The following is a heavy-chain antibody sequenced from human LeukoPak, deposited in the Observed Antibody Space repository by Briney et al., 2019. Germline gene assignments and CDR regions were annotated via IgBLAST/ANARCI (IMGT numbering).Heavy chain of an antibody. CDR1: GGSISSYY. J-gene: IGHJ5*02. D-gene: IGHD3-22*01. Sequence: PSETLSLTCTVSGGSISSYYWSWIRQPPGKGLEWIGSIYYSGSTYYNPSLKSRVTISVDTSKNQFSLKLSSVTAADTAVYYCARDSSGSNWFDPWGQGTLVTVSS. V-gene: IGHV4-59*12. CDR2: IYYSGST. CDR3: ARDSSGSNWFDP.